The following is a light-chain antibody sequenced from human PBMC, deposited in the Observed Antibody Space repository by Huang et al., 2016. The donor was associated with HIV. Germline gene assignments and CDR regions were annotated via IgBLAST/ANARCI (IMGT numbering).Light chain of an antibody. CDR2: DAS. J-gene: IGKJ4*01. CDR3: QQRSEWLT. V-gene: IGKV3-11*01. CDR1: QSISAY. Sequence: EIVLTQSPATLSLSPGERATLSCRASQSISAYVAWYQHRPGQSPRLLSYDASKRAVGVPTRFSGRGSGTDFTLTISSLGLEDFAVYFCQQRSEWLTFGGGTRVDI.